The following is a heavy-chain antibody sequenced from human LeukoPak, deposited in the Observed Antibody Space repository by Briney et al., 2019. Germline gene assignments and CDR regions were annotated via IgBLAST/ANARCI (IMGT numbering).Heavy chain of an antibody. J-gene: IGHJ4*02. CDR1: GFTFSSYW. D-gene: IGHD1-26*01. CDR3: AKVVGATKQGYYDY. V-gene: IGHV3-74*01. Sequence: GGSLRLSCAASGFTFSSYWMHWVRQAPGKGLVWVSRINSDGSSTSYADSVKGRFTISRDNAKNSLYLQMNSLRAEDTAVYYCAKVVGATKQGYYDYWGQGTLVTVSS. CDR2: INSDGSST.